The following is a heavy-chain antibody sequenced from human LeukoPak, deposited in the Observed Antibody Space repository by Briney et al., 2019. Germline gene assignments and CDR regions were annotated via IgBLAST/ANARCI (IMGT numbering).Heavy chain of an antibody. V-gene: IGHV4-59*01. CDR2: IYYSGST. J-gene: IGHJ6*03. D-gene: IGHD6-6*01. CDR1: GGSISSYY. Sequence: PSETLSLTCTVSGGSISSYYWSWIRQPPGKGLEWIGYIYYSGSTNYNPSLKSRVTISVDTSKNQFSLKLSSVTAADTAVYYCARGLYSSSSGGYYYYYMDVRGKGTTVTVSS. CDR3: ARGLYSSSSGGYYYYYMDV.